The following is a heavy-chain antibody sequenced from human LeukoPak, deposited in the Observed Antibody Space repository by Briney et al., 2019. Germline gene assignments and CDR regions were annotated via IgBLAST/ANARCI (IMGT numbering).Heavy chain of an antibody. CDR3: ARDRDTYYYDSSGSSDY. V-gene: IGHV3-11*05. CDR1: GFTLSDYY. Sequence: GGSLRLSCAASGFTLSDYYMSWIRQAPGKGLEWVSYISSSSSYTNYADSVKGRFTISRDNAKNSLYLQMNSLRAEDTAVYYCARDRDTYYYDSSGSSDYWGQGTLVTVSS. J-gene: IGHJ4*02. CDR2: ISSSSSYT. D-gene: IGHD3-22*01.